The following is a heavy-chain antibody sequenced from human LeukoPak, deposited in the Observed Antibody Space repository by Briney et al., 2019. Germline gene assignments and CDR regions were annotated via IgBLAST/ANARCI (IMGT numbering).Heavy chain of an antibody. Sequence: GGSLRLSCTASGLIVSDHNMLWVRQVPGKGLEWVSAISGSGGSTYYADSVKGRFTISRDNPKNTLYLQMNSLRAEDTAVYYCAAYYYGSGSYYRKNDYWGQGTLVTVSS. D-gene: IGHD3-10*01. V-gene: IGHV3-23*01. CDR3: AAYYYGSGSYYRKNDY. CDR2: ISGSGGST. CDR1: GLIVSDHN. J-gene: IGHJ4*02.